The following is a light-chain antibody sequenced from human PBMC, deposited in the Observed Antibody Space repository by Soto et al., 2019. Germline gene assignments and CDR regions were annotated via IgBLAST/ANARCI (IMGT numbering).Light chain of an antibody. CDR2: KAT. CDR1: QSIATW. J-gene: IGKJ2*01. CDR3: QQRSNWPMYT. Sequence: DIEMTQSPSTLSASVGDTVTITCRASQSIATWLAWYQQKPEKAPKLLIYKATNVQSGVPSRFSGSGSGTEFSLTISSLEPEDFAVYYCQQRSNWPMYTFGQGTKLEIK. V-gene: IGKV1-5*03.